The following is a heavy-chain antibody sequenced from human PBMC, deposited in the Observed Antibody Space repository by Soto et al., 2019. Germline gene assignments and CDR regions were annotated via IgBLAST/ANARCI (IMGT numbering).Heavy chain of an antibody. D-gene: IGHD6-13*01. J-gene: IGHJ3*02. CDR1: GFPFSSYA. V-gene: IGHV3-23*01. CDR3: AKGKESNRNPSSSWYHGDAFDI. Sequence: PGGSMRLSCAASGFPFSSYAMSWVRQDPGKGLEWVSAISGSGGSTYYADSVKGRFTISRDNSKNTLYLQMNSLRAEDTAVYYCAKGKESNRNPSSSWYHGDAFDIWGQGTMVTVSS. CDR2: ISGSGGST.